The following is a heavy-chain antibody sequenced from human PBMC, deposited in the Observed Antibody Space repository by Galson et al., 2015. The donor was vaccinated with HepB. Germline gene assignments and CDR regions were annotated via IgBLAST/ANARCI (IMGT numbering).Heavy chain of an antibody. V-gene: IGHV3-7*03. D-gene: IGHD3-10*01. CDR2: IKQDGSEK. CDR3: VRSLWFGEPDGMDV. CDR1: GFTFSSYW. J-gene: IGHJ6*02. Sequence: SLRLSCAASGFTFSSYWVSWVRQAPGKGLEWGANIKQDGSEKYYVDSVKGRFTISRDNAKNSLYLQMNSLRAEDTAVYYCVRSLWFGEPDGMDVWGQGTTVTVSS.